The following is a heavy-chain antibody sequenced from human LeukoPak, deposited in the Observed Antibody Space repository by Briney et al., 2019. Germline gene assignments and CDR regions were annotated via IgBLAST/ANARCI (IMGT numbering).Heavy chain of an antibody. D-gene: IGHD2-15*01. Sequence: ASVKVSCKASGYTFTSYYMHWVRQAPGQGLEWMGIINPSGGSTSYAQKFQGRVTMTRDTYTSTVYMELSSLRSEDTAVYYCAREGAAGYFDYWGQGTLVIVSS. J-gene: IGHJ4*02. CDR2: INPSGGST. V-gene: IGHV1-46*01. CDR3: AREGAAGYFDY. CDR1: GYTFTSYY.